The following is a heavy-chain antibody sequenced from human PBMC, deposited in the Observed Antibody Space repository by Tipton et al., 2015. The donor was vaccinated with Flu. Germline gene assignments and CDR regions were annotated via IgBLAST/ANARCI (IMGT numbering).Heavy chain of an antibody. CDR1: GFTFSNYG. CDR2: IDAYNGNT. Sequence: QLVQSGGERKQPGASVRLSCKTSGFTFSNYGFIWARQAPGQGLEWMGWIDAYNGNTNYAQKLHDRVTVTTDTSTTTVYMELSDLRSDDTAMYYCARGGYSVGFDTWGQGTLVTVSS. D-gene: IGHD2-21*01. CDR3: ARGGYSVGFDT. V-gene: IGHV1-18*01. J-gene: IGHJ5*02.